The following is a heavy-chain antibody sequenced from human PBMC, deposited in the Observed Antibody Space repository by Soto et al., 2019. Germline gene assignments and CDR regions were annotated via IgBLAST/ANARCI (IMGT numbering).Heavy chain of an antibody. D-gene: IGHD3-3*01. V-gene: IGHV4-31*03. CDR2: IYHSGTT. Sequence: SETLSLTCTVSGGSISSGGYYWSWIRQHPGKGLEWIGYIYHSGTTYYNPSLKSRVTISVDTSKNQFSLKLSSVTAADTAVYYCARGAGSLGYYDCWSGYYPYGMDVWGQGTTVTVS. J-gene: IGHJ6*01. CDR1: GGSISSGGYY. CDR3: ARGAGSLGYYDCWSGYYPYGMDV.